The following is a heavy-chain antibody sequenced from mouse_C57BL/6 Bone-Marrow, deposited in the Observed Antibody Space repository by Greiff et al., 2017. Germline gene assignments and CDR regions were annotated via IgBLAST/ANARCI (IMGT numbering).Heavy chain of an antibody. Sequence: EVHLVESGGGLVKPGGSLKLSCAASGFTFSDYGMHWVRQAPEKGLEWVAYISSGSSTIYYADTVKGRFTISRDNAKNTLFLQMTSLRSEDTAMYYCARNYYGSPYYFDYWGQGTTLTVSS. CDR2: ISSGSSTI. D-gene: IGHD1-1*01. CDR1: GFTFSDYG. V-gene: IGHV5-17*01. CDR3: ARNYYGSPYYFDY. J-gene: IGHJ2*01.